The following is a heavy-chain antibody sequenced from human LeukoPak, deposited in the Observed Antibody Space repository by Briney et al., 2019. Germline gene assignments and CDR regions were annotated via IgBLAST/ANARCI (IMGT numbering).Heavy chain of an antibody. D-gene: IGHD3-22*01. CDR1: GYTFTSYG. CDR3: ARDTPITMIVVSAFDI. Sequence: ASVKVSCKASGYTFTSYGISWVRQAPGQGLEWMGWISAYNGNTNYAQKLQGRVTMTTDTSTSTAYMELRSLRSDDTAVYYCARDTPITMIVVSAFDIWGQGTMVTVPS. V-gene: IGHV1-18*01. CDR2: ISAYNGNT. J-gene: IGHJ3*02.